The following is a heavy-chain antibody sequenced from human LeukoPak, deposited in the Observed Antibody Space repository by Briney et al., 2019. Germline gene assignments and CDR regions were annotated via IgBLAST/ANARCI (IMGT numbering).Heavy chain of an antibody. CDR2: INPNSGGT. D-gene: IGHD5-18*01. Sequence: ASVKVSCKASGYTFTGYYMHWVRQAPGQGLEWMGWINPNSGGTNYAQKLQGRVTMTTDTSTSTAYMELRSLRSDDTAVYYCARDTPTTPHVDTAHYYYYYMDVWGKGTTVTVSS. CDR3: ARDTPTTPHVDTAHYYYYYMDV. CDR1: GYTFTGYY. J-gene: IGHJ6*03. V-gene: IGHV1-2*02.